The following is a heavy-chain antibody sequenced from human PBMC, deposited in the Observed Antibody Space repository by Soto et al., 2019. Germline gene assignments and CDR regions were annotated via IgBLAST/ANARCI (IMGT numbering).Heavy chain of an antibody. V-gene: IGHV1-69*01. D-gene: IGHD4-17*01. CDR2: IIPIFGTE. CDR3: AREPYNDYGCNPDRVSRFDP. Sequence: QVELVQSGAEVKNPGSSVKVSCKASGVTFSSYAISWVRQAPGQGLEWMGGIIPIFGTENYAQKFQGRVTITADESTSTAYMELSSLRSEDTAVYYCAREPYNDYGCNPDRVSRFDPWGQGTLVTVSS. CDR1: GVTFSSYA. J-gene: IGHJ5*02.